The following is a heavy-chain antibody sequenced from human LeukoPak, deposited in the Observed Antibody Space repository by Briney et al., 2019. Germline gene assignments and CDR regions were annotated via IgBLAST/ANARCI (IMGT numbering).Heavy chain of an antibody. Sequence: PGGSLRLSCAASGFTFSSYWMSGVRQAPGKGLEWVANIKQDGSEKYYVDSVKGRFTISRDNAKNSLYLQMNSLRAEDTAVYYCARANYDSSGYYYPYYFDYWGQGTLVTVSS. D-gene: IGHD3-22*01. CDR2: IKQDGSEK. J-gene: IGHJ4*02. CDR1: GFTFSSYW. V-gene: IGHV3-7*04. CDR3: ARANYDSSGYYYPYYFDY.